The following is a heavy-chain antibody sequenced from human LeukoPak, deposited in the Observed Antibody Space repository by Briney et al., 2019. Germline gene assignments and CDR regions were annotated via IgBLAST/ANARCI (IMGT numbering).Heavy chain of an antibody. Sequence: GRSLRLSCAASGFTFSSYGMHWVRQAPGKGLEWVAVISYDGSNKYYADSVRGRFTISRDNSKNTLYLQMNSLRAEDTAVYYCASAAWFGELLHGDAFDIWGQGTMVTVSS. CDR2: ISYDGSNK. D-gene: IGHD3-10*01. CDR1: GFTFSSYG. CDR3: ASAAWFGELLHGDAFDI. V-gene: IGHV3-30*03. J-gene: IGHJ3*02.